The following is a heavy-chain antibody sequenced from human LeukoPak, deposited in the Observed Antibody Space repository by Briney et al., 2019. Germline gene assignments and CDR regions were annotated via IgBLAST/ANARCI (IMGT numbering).Heavy chain of an antibody. J-gene: IGHJ5*02. Sequence: GASVKVSCKASGYTFTGYYMHWVRQAPGQGLEWMRWINPKSGGRNYGQKFQGRVTMTRDTSISTAYMEVSRLRSDDTAMYYCAREGSGSYYLWFDPWGQGTLVTVSS. CDR2: INPKSGGR. CDR1: GYTFTGYY. CDR3: AREGSGSYYLWFDP. V-gene: IGHV1-2*02. D-gene: IGHD1-26*01.